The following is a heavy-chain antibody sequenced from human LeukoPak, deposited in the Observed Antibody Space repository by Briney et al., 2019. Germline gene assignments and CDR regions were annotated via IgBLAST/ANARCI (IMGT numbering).Heavy chain of an antibody. J-gene: IGHJ4*02. CDR3: ARDLMYCSGGSCYPYYFDY. CDR1: GFTFSSYS. V-gene: IGHV3-21*01. D-gene: IGHD2-15*01. CDR2: ISSSSSYI. Sequence: GGSLRLSCAASGFTFSSYSMNWVRQAPGKGLEWVSSISSSSSYIYYADSVKGRFTTSRDNARNSLYLQMNSLRAEDTAVYYCARDLMYCSGGSCYPYYFDYWGQGTLVTVSS.